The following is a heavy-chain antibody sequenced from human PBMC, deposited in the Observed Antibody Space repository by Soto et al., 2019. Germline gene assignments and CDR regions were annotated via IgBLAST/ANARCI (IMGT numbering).Heavy chain of an antibody. Sequence: QVQLVESGGGVVQPGRSLRLSCEASGFTFSSYAMHWVRQAPGKGLEWVAVISYDGSNKYYADSVKGRFTISRDNSKNTLYLQMNSLRAEDTAVYYCARDSQGLYGMDVWGQGTTVTVSS. CDR2: ISYDGSNK. J-gene: IGHJ6*02. CDR3: ARDSQGLYGMDV. CDR1: GFTFSSYA. V-gene: IGHV3-30-3*01.